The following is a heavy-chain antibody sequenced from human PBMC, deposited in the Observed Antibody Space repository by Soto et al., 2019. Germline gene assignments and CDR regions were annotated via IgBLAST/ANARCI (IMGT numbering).Heavy chain of an antibody. J-gene: IGHJ5*02. CDR2: INPNSGGT. CDR1: GYTFTGYY. CDR3: ARYYYDSSGTHNWFHP. D-gene: IGHD3-22*01. V-gene: IGHV1-2*02. Sequence: ASVKVSCKASGYTFTGYYMHWVRQAPGQGLERMGWINPNSGGTNYAQKFQGRVTMTRDTSISTAYMELSRLRSDDTAVYYCARYYYDSSGTHNWFHPWGQGTLVTVSS.